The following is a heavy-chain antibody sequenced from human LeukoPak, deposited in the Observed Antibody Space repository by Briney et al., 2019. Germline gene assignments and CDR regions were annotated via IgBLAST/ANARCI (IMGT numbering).Heavy chain of an antibody. J-gene: IGHJ4*02. Sequence: PGGSLRLSCAVSGFTFDDYAMHWVRQPPGKGLEWVSLTSWDGGRTSYADSVKGRFAISRDNSKNSLYLQMNSLRPEDTALYYCVKDKFGGSGGYYFDHWGQGTLVTVSS. D-gene: IGHD3-10*01. CDR2: TSWDGGRT. CDR1: GFTFDDYA. CDR3: VKDKFGGSGGYYFDH. V-gene: IGHV3-43D*03.